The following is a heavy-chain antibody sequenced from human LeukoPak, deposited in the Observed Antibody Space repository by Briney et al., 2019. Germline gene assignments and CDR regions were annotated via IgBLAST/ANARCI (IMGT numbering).Heavy chain of an antibody. CDR3: ASSSRNYYYDSSGGFDY. CDR1: GYTFTGYY. Sequence: ASVKVSCKASGYTFTGYYMHWVRQAPGQGLEWMGWINPNSGGTNYAQKFQGRVTMTGDTSISTAYMELSRLRSDDTAVYYCASSSRNYYYDSSGGFDYWGQGTLVTVSS. CDR2: INPNSGGT. V-gene: IGHV1-2*02. D-gene: IGHD3-22*01. J-gene: IGHJ4*02.